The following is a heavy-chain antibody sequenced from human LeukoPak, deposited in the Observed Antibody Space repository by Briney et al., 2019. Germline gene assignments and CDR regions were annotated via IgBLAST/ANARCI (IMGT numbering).Heavy chain of an antibody. D-gene: IGHD2-2*01. CDR3: AREVDAAAAYNWFDP. CDR1: GGSISSGSYY. V-gene: IGHV4-61*02. CDR2: IYTSGST. Sequence: SETLSLTCTVPGGSISSGSYYWSWIRQPAGKELEWIGRIYTSGSTNYNPSLKSRVTISVDTSKNQFSLRLSSVTAADTAVYYCAREVDAAAAYNWFDPWGQGTLVTVSS. J-gene: IGHJ5*02.